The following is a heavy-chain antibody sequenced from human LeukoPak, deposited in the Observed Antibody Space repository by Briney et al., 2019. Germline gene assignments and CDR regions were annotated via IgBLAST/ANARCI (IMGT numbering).Heavy chain of an antibody. D-gene: IGHD5-18*01. Sequence: GGSLRLSCAASGFTFDDYAMHWVRQAPGKGLEWVSGISWNSGSIGYADSVKGRFTISRDNAKNTLYLQMNSLRAEDTAVYYCARDAVDTANAVWGQGTTVTVSS. CDR3: ARDAVDTANAV. J-gene: IGHJ6*02. CDR2: ISWNSGSI. V-gene: IGHV3-9*01. CDR1: GFTFDDYA.